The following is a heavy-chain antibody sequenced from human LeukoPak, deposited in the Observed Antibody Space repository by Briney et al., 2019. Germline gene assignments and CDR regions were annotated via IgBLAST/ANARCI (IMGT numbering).Heavy chain of an antibody. CDR2: IYYSGST. V-gene: IGHV4-39*07. J-gene: IGHJ3*02. CDR1: GGSISSSSYY. Sequence: SETLSLTCTVSGGSISSSSYYWGWIRQPPGKGLEWIGSIYYSGSTYYNPSLKSRVTISVDTSKNQFSLKLSSVTAADTAVYYCARDYYDSSGYYLGSGSHAFDIWGQGTMVTVSS. CDR3: ARDYYDSSGYYLGSGSHAFDI. D-gene: IGHD3-22*01.